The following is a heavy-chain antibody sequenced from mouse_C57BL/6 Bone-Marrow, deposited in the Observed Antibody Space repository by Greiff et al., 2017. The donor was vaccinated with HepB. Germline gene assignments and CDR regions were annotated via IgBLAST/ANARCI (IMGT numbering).Heavy chain of an antibody. J-gene: IGHJ4*01. V-gene: IGHV5-17*01. CDR3: ATKYYGSRGNAMDY. Sequence: EVKLVESGGGLVKPGGSLKLSCAASGFTFSDYGMHWVRQAPEKGLEWVAYISSGSSTIYYADTVKGRFTISRDNAKNTLFLQMTSLRSEDTAMYYCATKYYGSRGNAMDYWGQGTTVTVSS. CDR2: ISSGSSTI. CDR1: GFTFSDYG. D-gene: IGHD1-1*01.